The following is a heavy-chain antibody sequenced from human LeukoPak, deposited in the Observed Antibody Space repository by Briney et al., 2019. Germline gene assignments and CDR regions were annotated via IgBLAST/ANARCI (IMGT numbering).Heavy chain of an antibody. CDR3: ASRRVGAFDY. J-gene: IGHJ4*02. D-gene: IGHD1-26*01. V-gene: IGHV4-59*08. Sequence: RPSETLSLTCTVSGGSISSYYWSWIRQPPGKGLEWIGYIYYSGSTNYNPSLKSRVTISIATSKNQFSLKVSSVTAADTAVYYCASRRVGAFDYWGQGTLVTVSS. CDR2: IYYSGST. CDR1: GGSISSYY.